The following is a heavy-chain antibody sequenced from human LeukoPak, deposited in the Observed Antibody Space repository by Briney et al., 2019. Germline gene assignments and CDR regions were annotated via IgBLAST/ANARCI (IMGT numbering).Heavy chain of an antibody. CDR2: IIPNIGDT. J-gene: IGHJ4*02. CDR3: ARDSGLGCSCYDLEW. Sequence: ASVKVACKASGYTFTDYYMSWVRQAPGQGLEWMVWIIPNIGDTNYAQKFHDRFTMTMDTSIQTAYMDVSRLRSEDTAVYYCARDSGLGCSCYDLEWWGQGTLVTVSS. CDR1: GYTFTDYY. V-gene: IGHV1-2*02. D-gene: IGHD5-12*01.